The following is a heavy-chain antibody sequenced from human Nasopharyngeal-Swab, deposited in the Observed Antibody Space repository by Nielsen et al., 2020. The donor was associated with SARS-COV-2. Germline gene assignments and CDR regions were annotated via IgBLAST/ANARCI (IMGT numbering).Heavy chain of an antibody. J-gene: IGHJ4*02. CDR3: ARGSNGDYDY. D-gene: IGHD4-17*01. V-gene: IGHV3-23*01. CDR1: GFTFSSYS. Sequence: GGSLRLSCAASGFTFSSYSMSWVRQAPGKGLEWVSAISSGGSGTYNTDSVKGRFTISRDNSRNTVYMQMNSLRVEDTAIYYCARGSNGDYDYWGQGTLVTVSP. CDR2: ISSGGSGT.